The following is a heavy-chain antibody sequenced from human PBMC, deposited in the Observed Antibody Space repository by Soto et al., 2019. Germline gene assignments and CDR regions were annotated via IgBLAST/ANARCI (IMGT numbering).Heavy chain of an antibody. Sequence: QVQLVQSGAEVKKPGSSVKVSCRASGGTFSSYSINWVRQAPGQGLEWMGEIIPIFGTANHAQKFHGRVTTTAVESTSTAYMELSSLSSEGTAVYYCARDGVRHSGEIDYWGQGTLVTVSS. D-gene: IGHD3-10*01. CDR1: GGTFSSYS. V-gene: IGHV1-69*01. J-gene: IGHJ4*02. CDR3: ARDGVRHSGEIDY. CDR2: IIPIFGTA.